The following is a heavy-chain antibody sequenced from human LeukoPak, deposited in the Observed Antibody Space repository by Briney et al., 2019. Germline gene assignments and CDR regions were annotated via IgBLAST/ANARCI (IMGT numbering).Heavy chain of an antibody. CDR2: IYYSGST. Sequence: SETLSLTCTVSGGSISSYYWSWIRQHPGKGLEWIGYIYYSGSTYYNPSLKSRVTISVDTSKNQFSLKLSSVTAADTAVYYCASYCSSTSCHEASAFDIWGQGQWSPSLQ. CDR1: GGSISSYY. CDR3: ASYCSSTSCHEASAFDI. D-gene: IGHD2-2*01. V-gene: IGHV4-59*06. J-gene: IGHJ3*02.